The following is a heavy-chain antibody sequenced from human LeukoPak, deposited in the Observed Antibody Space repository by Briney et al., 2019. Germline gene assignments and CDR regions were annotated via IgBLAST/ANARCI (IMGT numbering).Heavy chain of an antibody. V-gene: IGHV4-31*03. D-gene: IGHD6-25*01. Sequence: SQTLSLTCTVSVGSISSGCYYWSWIRQHPGKGLEWIGYIYYSGSTYYNPSLKSRVTISVDTSKNQFSLKLSSVTAADTAVYYCARDRDGSGDYWGQGTLVTVSS. CDR2: IYYSGST. CDR3: ARDRDGSGDY. CDR1: VGSISSGCYY. J-gene: IGHJ4*02.